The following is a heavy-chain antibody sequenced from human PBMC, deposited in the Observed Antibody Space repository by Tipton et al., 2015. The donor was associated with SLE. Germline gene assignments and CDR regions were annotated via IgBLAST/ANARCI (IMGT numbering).Heavy chain of an antibody. CDR1: GGSIRSSNFY. CDR2: FYYSGST. D-gene: IGHD7-27*01. J-gene: IGHJ5*02. V-gene: IGHV4-39*07. CDR3: ARGSATWGSHWFDP. Sequence: TLSLTCAVSGGSIRSSNFYWGWIRQPPGRGLEWIGSFYYSGSTYYDPSLKSRVTISIDTSKNHFSLKLSSVTAADTAVYYCARGSATWGSHWFDPWGQGTPVTVSS.